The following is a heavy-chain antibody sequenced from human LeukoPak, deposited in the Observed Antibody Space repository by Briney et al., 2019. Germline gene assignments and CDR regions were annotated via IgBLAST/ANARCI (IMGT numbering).Heavy chain of an antibody. D-gene: IGHD2-21*01. V-gene: IGHV3-74*01. Sequence: GGSLRLSCAASGFTVSSNYMSWVRQAPGKGLEWVSRIKGDGSHTTYADSVKGRFTISRDNPKNTLYLQMNYLRVEDTAVYYCSYDHFDYWSRGTLVTVSS. CDR2: IKGDGSHT. J-gene: IGHJ4*02. CDR1: GFTVSSNY. CDR3: SYDHFDY.